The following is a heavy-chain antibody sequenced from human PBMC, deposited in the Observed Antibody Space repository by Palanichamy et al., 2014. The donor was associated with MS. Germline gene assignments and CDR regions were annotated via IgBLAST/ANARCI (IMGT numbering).Heavy chain of an antibody. CDR3: ARGRIGVVVPGGAFDI. CDR2: MNPNSGNT. V-gene: IGHV1-8*01. CDR1: GYTFTSYD. Sequence: QVQLVQSGAEVKKPGASVKVSCKASGYTFTSYDINWVRQATGQGLEWMGWMNPNSGNTGYAQKFQGRVTMTRNTSISTAYMELSSLRSEDTAVYYCARGRIGVVVPGGAFDIWGQGTMVTVSS. D-gene: IGHD2-2*01. J-gene: IGHJ3*02.